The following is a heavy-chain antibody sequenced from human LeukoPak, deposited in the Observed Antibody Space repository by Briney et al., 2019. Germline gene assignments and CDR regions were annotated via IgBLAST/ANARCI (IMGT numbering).Heavy chain of an antibody. CDR1: GFTFSSYA. V-gene: IGHV3-23*01. CDR2: ISGSGGST. CDR3: AKVGVSGPHFDY. J-gene: IGHJ4*02. D-gene: IGHD2-21*01. Sequence: PGGSLRLSCAASGFTFSSYAMSWVRQAPGQGLEWVSTISGSGGSTYYADSGKGRFTISRDKSKNTLYLQMNSLRAEDTAVYYCAKVGVSGPHFDYWGQGTLVTVSS.